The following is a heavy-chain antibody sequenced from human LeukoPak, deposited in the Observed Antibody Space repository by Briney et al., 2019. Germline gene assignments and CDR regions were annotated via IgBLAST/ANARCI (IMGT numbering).Heavy chain of an antibody. CDR3: AREGYSYGPPFYYYYGMDV. CDR1: GYTFTSYY. J-gene: IGHJ6*02. V-gene: IGHV1-46*01. Sequence: ASVKVSCKASGYTFTSYYMHWVRQAPGQGLEWMGIINPSGGSTSYAQKFQGRVTMTRDTSTSTVYMELSSLRSEDTAVYYCAREGYSYGPPFYYYYGMDVWGQGTTVTVSS. CDR2: INPSGGST. D-gene: IGHD5-18*01.